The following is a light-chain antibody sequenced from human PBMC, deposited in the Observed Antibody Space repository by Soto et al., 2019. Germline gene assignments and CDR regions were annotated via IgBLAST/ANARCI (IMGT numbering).Light chain of an antibody. V-gene: IGLV2-14*03. J-gene: IGLJ1*01. CDR2: DVN. CDR1: SSDVGGSDF. Sequence: SALTQPASVSGSPGQSIAISCTGTSSDVGGSDFVSWYQHHPGKAPKLIIHDVNNRPSGVSARFSGSKSGNTASLTISGLQAEDEADYFCISDTTGNTPYGFGAVTKLTVL. CDR3: ISDTTGNTPYG.